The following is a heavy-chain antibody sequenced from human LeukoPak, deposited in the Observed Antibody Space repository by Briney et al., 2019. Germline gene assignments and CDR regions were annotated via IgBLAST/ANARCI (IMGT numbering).Heavy chain of an antibody. D-gene: IGHD2-2*01. CDR3: ARESGSRSYYYYMDV. CDR2: ISSTSSYI. Sequence: GGSLRLSCAASGFTFRTYCMSWVRQAPGKGLEWVSSISSTSSYIYYADSVKGRFTISRDKDKNSVYLQMTSLRAEDTAVYYCARESGSRSYYYYMDVWGKGTTVTVSS. CDR1: GFTFRTYC. J-gene: IGHJ6*03. V-gene: IGHV3-21*01.